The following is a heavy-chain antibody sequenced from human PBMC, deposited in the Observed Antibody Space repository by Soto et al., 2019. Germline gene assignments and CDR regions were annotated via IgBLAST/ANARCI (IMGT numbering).Heavy chain of an antibody. J-gene: IGHJ4*02. D-gene: IGHD3-9*01. CDR2: INAGNGNT. CDR1: GYTFTSYA. Sequence: ASVKVSCKASGYTFTSYAMHWVRQAPGQRLEWMGWINAGNGNTRYSQKFQGRVTITRDTSASTAYMELSSLRSEDTAVYYCARGGVRYFDWLPLAPDYWGQGTLVTVSS. CDR3: ARGGVRYFDWLPLAPDY. V-gene: IGHV1-3*01.